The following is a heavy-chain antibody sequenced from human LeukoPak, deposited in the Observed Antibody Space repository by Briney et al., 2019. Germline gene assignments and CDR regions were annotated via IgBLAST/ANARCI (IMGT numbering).Heavy chain of an antibody. CDR1: GYTFIDYY. CDR3: AGDKDGYNYYFDY. V-gene: IGHV1-2*06. J-gene: IGHJ4*02. Sequence: GASVKVSCKASGYTFIDYYIHWVRQAPGQGLEWTGRINPNSGGTNFAQKFQGRVTMTRDTSISTVYMELSRLRSDDTAVYYCAGDKDGYNYYFDYWGQGTLVTVSS. CDR2: INPNSGGT. D-gene: IGHD5-24*01.